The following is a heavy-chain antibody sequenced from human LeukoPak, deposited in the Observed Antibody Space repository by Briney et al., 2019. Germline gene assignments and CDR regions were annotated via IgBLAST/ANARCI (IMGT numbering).Heavy chain of an antibody. Sequence: GGSLRLACAASGFTFSNAWMSWVRQAPGKGLEWVGRIKTKTDGGTTEYAAPVKGRFTISRDDSKNTLFLQMNSLKTEDTAVYYCSTDRVSGWDWGQGTLVTVSS. V-gene: IGHV3-15*01. CDR1: GFTFSNAW. J-gene: IGHJ4*02. CDR3: STDRVSGWD. CDR2: IKTKTDGGTT. D-gene: IGHD6-19*01.